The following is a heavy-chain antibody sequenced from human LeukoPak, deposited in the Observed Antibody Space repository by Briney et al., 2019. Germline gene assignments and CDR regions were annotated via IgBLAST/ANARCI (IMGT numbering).Heavy chain of an antibody. V-gene: IGHV1-18*01. J-gene: IGHJ4*02. CDR3: ARVDLLTGYYFFDY. Sequence: AAVKDSRKASGYTLINYGISWVRQAPGQGLEWVGWIRDDNGHTNYAQKLEGRVTMTTDTSTSTAYMELRSLGSDETAVYYCARVDLLTGYYFFDYWGQGTLVTVSS. D-gene: IGHD3-9*01. CDR1: GYTLINYG. CDR2: IRDDNGHT.